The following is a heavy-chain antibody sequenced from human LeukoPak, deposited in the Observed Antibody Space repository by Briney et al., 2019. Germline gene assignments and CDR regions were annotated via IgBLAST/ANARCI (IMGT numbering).Heavy chain of an antibody. V-gene: IGHV4-39*01. Sequence: SETLSLTCTVSGGSISSRSYYWGWIRQPPGKGLEWIGSIYYSGSTYYNPSLKSRVTISVDTSKNQFSLKLSSVTAADTAVYYCARRSTRGNWFDPWGQGTLVTVSS. CDR2: IYYSGST. CDR3: ARRSTRGNWFDP. J-gene: IGHJ5*02. D-gene: IGHD2-2*01. CDR1: GGSISSRSYY.